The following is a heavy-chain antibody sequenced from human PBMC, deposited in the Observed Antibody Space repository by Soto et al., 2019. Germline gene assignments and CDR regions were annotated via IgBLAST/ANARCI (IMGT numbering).Heavy chain of an antibody. Sequence: QVQLQESGPGLVKPSETLSLTCTVSGGTISRYYWSWIRQPPGKGLEWIGYMYNTGSTVYNPSFKIRVTISVHXSXNXXSLKLNSVTAADTAVYYCARDLWGYCGTDCYPLDVWGQGTTVTVSS. V-gene: IGHV4-59*01. CDR1: GGTISRYY. CDR2: MYNTGST. CDR3: ARDLWGYCGTDCYPLDV. D-gene: IGHD2-21*02. J-gene: IGHJ6*02.